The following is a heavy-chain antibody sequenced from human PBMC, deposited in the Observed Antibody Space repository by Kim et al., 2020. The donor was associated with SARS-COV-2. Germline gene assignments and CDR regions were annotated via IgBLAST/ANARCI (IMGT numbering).Heavy chain of an antibody. Sequence: SETLSLTCTVSGGSISNISFYWGWIRQPPGKGLEWIGIIYYSGGTYYNPSLKSRVTISVDTSANQFSLKLSSVTAADTALYYCARQKAASNIDYWGQGTLVTVSS. CDR3: ARQKAASNIDY. V-gene: IGHV4-39*01. D-gene: IGHD6-13*01. CDR1: GGSISNISFY. J-gene: IGHJ4*02. CDR2: IYYSGGT.